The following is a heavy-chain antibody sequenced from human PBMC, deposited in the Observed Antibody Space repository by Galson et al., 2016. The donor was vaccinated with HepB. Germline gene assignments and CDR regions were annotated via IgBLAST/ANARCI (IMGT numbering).Heavy chain of an antibody. CDR3: ARGGYMVVFSGAEGFRAAPTVPDY. J-gene: IGHJ4*02. CDR1: GYTFRTFA. Sequence: SVKVSCKASGYTFRTFAMHWVRQAPGQRLEWIGWIRTGNGNTEYSQSFQGRVTITRDSSARIAYMELSSLKSEDTAVYFCARGGYMVVFSGAEGFRAAPTVPDYWGQGTLITVSS. CDR2: IRTGNGNT. D-gene: IGHD5-12*01. V-gene: IGHV1-3*04.